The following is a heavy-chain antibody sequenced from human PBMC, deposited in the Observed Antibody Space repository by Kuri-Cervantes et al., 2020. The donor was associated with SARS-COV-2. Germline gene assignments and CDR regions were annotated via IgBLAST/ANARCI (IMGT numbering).Heavy chain of an antibody. J-gene: IGHJ4*02. CDR2: IIPILGTA. CDR3: ARDQDIVVVPADYNDY. V-gene: IGHV1-69*10. Sequence: SVKVSCKASGGTFSSYAISWVRQAPGQGLEWMGGIIPILGTANYAQKFQGRVTITADKSTSTAYMELSSLRSEDTAVYYCARDQDIVVVPADYNDYWGQGTLVTVSS. CDR1: GGTFSSYA. D-gene: IGHD2-2*01.